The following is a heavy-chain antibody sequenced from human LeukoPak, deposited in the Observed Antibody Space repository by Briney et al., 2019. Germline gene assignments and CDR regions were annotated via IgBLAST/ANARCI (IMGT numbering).Heavy chain of an antibody. J-gene: IGHJ3*02. V-gene: IGHV3-66*02. CDR2: IYSSGDT. D-gene: IGHD6-6*01. CDR3: AKLDDSTSRRPESDAFDI. Sequence: GGSLRLSCAASGFTVSNNYMSWVRQAPGKGLEWVSVIYSSGDTYYADSVKGRFTISRDNSKNTLYLQMNSLRAEDTAMYYCAKLDDSTSRRPESDAFDIWGRGTMVTVSS. CDR1: GFTVSNNY.